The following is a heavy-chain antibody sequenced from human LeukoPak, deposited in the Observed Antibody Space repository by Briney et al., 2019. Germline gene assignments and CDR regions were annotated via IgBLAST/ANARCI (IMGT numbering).Heavy chain of an antibody. J-gene: IGHJ4*02. CDR3: ARVRSIAALSDY. Sequence: KSSETLSLTCTVSGGSISSGGYYWSWIRQHPGKGLEWIGYIYYSGSTNYNPSLKSRVTISVDTSKNQFSLKLSSVTAADTAVYYCARVRSIAALSDYWGQGTLVTVSS. CDR1: GGSISSGGYY. V-gene: IGHV4-61*08. D-gene: IGHD6-6*01. CDR2: IYYSGST.